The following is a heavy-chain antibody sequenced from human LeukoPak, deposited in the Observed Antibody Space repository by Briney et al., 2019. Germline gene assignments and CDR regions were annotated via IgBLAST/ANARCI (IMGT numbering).Heavy chain of an antibody. J-gene: IGHJ4*02. CDR2: ISAYNGNT. Sequence: ASVKVSCKASGYTFTSYGISWVRQAPGQGLEWMGWISAYNGNTNYAQKLQVRVTMTTDTSTSTAYMELRSLRSDDTAVYYCRTIAAAGQPFDYWGQGTLVTVSS. V-gene: IGHV1-18*01. CDR1: GYTFTSYG. CDR3: RTIAAAGQPFDY. D-gene: IGHD6-13*01.